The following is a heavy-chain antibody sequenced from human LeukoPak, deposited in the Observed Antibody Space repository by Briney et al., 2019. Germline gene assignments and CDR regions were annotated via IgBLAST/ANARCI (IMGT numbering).Heavy chain of an antibody. CDR2: IYHSGST. CDR1: GYFIGSGYY. CDR3: AREAYYDSSGYYMDV. J-gene: IGHJ6*03. Sequence: SETLSLTCTVSGYFIGSGYYWGWIQQPPGKGLEWIGSIYHSGSTYYNPSLKSRVTISVDTSKNQFSLKLSSVTAADTAVYYCAREAYYDSSGYYMDVWGKGTTVTVSS. D-gene: IGHD3-22*01. V-gene: IGHV4-38-2*02.